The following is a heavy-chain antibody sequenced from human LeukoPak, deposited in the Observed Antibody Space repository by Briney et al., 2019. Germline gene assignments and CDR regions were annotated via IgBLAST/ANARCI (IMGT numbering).Heavy chain of an antibody. V-gene: IGHV3-49*04. CDR2: IRRKVYGGTP. Sequence: GGSLRLSCTASGFTFGDYAMTWVRQAPGKGLEWVGFIRRKVYGGTPEYAASVKGRFTISRDDSQGIAYLQMNSLKTEDTAVYYCTRDQTPYYWGQGTLVTVSS. CDR3: TRDQTPYY. CDR1: GFTFGDYA. J-gene: IGHJ4*02.